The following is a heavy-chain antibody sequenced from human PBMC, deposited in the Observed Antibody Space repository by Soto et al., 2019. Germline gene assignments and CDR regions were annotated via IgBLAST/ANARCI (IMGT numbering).Heavy chain of an antibody. CDR2: ISYSGST. D-gene: IGHD3-9*01. V-gene: IGHV4-59*08. Sequence: PSETLSLTCTVSGGSISGYYWSWIRQSPEKGLEYIGYISYSGSTNYNPSLKSRVTTSLDTSKNQFSLKLSSVTAADTAIYYCASLNFDILTGYYAFALWGQGTMVTVSS. CDR1: GGSISGYY. J-gene: IGHJ3*01. CDR3: ASLNFDILTGYYAFAL.